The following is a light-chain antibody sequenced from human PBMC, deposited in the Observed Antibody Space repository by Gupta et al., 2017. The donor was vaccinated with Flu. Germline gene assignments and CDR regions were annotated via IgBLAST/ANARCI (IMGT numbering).Light chain of an antibody. CDR3: QQRNSWPPT. CDR1: QSVSDF. Sequence: PATLSLSPGERATLSFRASQSVSDFLAWYQQKPGQAPRLLIYDASNRAPGIPARFGGSGSGTDFTLTISRLESEDFAVYYCQQRNSWPPTFGQGTKLEIK. V-gene: IGKV3-11*01. J-gene: IGKJ2*01. CDR2: DAS.